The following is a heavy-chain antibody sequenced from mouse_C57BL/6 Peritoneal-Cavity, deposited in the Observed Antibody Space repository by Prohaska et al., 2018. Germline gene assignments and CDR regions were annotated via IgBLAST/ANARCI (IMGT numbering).Heavy chain of an antibody. CDR3: MRYGTSVSFAV. V-gene: IGHV11-2*01. D-gene: IGHD1-3*01. J-gene: IGHJ1*01. CDR2: INSDCSAI. CDR1: GFTFSGFW. Sequence: EVQLLETGGGLVQPGGSRGLSCEGSGFTFSGFWMSWVRQTPGKTLEWIGNINSDCSAINYELSINYRFTIFTDNDKSPMYLPMSDVRSEDAAVSSCMRYGTSVSFAVWGQATTVTVSS.